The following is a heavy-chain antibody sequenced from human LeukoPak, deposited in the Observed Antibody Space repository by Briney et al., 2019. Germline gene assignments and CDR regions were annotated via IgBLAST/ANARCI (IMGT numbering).Heavy chain of an antibody. Sequence: GRSLRLSCAASGYTFSSYGMHWVRQAPGKGLEWVAVIWYDGSNKYYADSVKGRFTISRDNSKNTLYLQMNSLRAEDTAVYYCARGGLSKYYFDYWGQGTLVTVSS. J-gene: IGHJ4*02. CDR1: GYTFSSYG. D-gene: IGHD3-16*01. CDR2: IWYDGSNK. V-gene: IGHV3-33*01. CDR3: ARGGLSKYYFDY.